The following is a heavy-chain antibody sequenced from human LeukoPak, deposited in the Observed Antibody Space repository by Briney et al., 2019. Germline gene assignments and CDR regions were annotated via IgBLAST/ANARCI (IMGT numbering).Heavy chain of an antibody. CDR1: GFAFSTYG. J-gene: IGHJ4*02. CDR2: ITSRSTI. D-gene: IGHD3-10*01. Sequence: GGSLRLSCAASGFAFSTYGMNCVRQAPGKGLEWVSYITSRSTIYCADSVKGRFTISRDNVKNSLYLEMNSLGDDDTAVYYCARRVSGSYLDYWGQGILVTVSS. V-gene: IGHV3-48*02. CDR3: ARRVSGSYLDY.